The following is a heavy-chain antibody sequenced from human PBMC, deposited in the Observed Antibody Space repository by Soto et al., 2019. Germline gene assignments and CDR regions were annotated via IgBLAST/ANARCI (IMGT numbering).Heavy chain of an antibody. D-gene: IGHD2-2*01. V-gene: IGHV4-31*03. J-gene: IGHJ4*02. CDR2: VYYSGGT. Sequence: SLSLTCTVSGGSVRSGGSSWSWIRQHPGKGLEWIGYVYYSGGTYYNPSLKSRVTISVDTSKNQFSLKLSSVTAADTAVYYCARVIVPDYFDYWGQGTLVTVSS. CDR3: ARVIVPDYFDY. CDR1: GGSVRSGGSS.